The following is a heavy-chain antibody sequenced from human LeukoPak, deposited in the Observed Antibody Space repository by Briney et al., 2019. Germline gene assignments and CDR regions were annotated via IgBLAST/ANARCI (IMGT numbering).Heavy chain of an antibody. CDR3: ARLRDYGSSDY. CDR2: IYYSGST. D-gene: IGHD3-16*01. V-gene: IGHV4-59*01. Sequence: SETLSLTCTVSGGSISNYHWRWIWQPPGKGLEWIGWIYYSGSTNYNPSLESRVTISVDTTKNQFSLKLSSVTAADTAVYYCARLRDYGSSDYWGQGTLVTVSS. CDR1: GGSISNYH. J-gene: IGHJ4*02.